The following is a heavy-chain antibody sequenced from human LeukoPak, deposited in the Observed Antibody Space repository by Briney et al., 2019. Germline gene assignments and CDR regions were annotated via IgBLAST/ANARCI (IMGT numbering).Heavy chain of an antibody. CDR3: AKDMAPGDSSGWYVDY. V-gene: IGHV3-9*01. J-gene: IGHJ4*02. CDR1: GFTFDDYA. Sequence: PGGSLRLSCAASGFTFDDYAMPWVRQAPGKGLEWVSGISWNSGSIGYADSVKGRFTISRDNAKNSLYLQMNSLRAEDTALYYCAKDMAPGDSSGWYVDYWGQGTLVTVSS. D-gene: IGHD6-19*01. CDR2: ISWNSGSI.